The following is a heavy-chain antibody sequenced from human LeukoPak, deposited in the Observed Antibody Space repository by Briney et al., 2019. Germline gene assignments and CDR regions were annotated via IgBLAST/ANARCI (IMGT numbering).Heavy chain of an antibody. CDR3: ARDYKADY. J-gene: IGHJ4*02. CDR1: GFTFSSYA. Sequence: GGSLRLSCATSGFTFSSYAMTWVRQAPGKGLEWVSAISTSGGGTNYADSVKGRFTISRDNSKNTLFLQMNRLRADDTAVYYCARDYKADYWGQGTLVTVPS. CDR2: ISTSGGGT. D-gene: IGHD1-1*01. V-gene: IGHV3-23*01.